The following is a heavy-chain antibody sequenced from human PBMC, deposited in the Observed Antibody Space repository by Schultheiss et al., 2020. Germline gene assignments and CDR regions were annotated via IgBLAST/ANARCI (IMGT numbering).Heavy chain of an antibody. J-gene: IGHJ6*04. CDR1: GGSISSSSYY. CDR2: FYYSGST. Sequence: SETLALTCTVSGGSISSSSYYWGWIRQPPGKGLEWIGSFYYSGSTNYNPSLKSRVTISVDTSKNQFSLQLNSVTPEDTAVYYCARGDCSSTSCYAYYYYYGMDVWGKGTTVTVSS. CDR3: ARGDCSSTSCYAYYYYYGMDV. V-gene: IGHV4-39*07. D-gene: IGHD2-2*01.